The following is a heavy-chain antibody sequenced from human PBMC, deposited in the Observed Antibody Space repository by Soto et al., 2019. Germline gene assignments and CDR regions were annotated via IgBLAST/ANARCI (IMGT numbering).Heavy chain of an antibody. D-gene: IGHD6-6*01. Sequence: QVQLVQSGAEVKKPGASVKVSCKASGYTFTSYDINWVRQATGQGLEWMGWMNPNSGNTGYAQKFQGRVTMTRNTSISTAYMELSSLRSEDTAVYYCARGSIAARPVYYYYGMDVWGQGTTVTVSS. CDR2: MNPNSGNT. CDR1: GYTFTSYD. V-gene: IGHV1-8*01. J-gene: IGHJ6*02. CDR3: ARGSIAARPVYYYYGMDV.